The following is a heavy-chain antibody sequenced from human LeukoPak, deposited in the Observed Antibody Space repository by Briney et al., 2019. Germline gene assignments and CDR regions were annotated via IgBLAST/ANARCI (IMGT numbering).Heavy chain of an antibody. CDR2: INEDGRTT. J-gene: IGHJ4*02. CDR1: GFTFSSNW. D-gene: IGHD6-19*01. CDR3: ARDKLLTGYSSGWPSGNFDY. V-gene: IGHV3-74*01. Sequence: GGSLRLSCAASGFTFSSNWMHWVRQAPGKGLVWVSRINEDGRTTNYADSVKGRFTISRDNAKNTLYLQMNSLRAEDTAVYYCARDKLLTGYSSGWPSGNFDYWGQGTLVTVSS.